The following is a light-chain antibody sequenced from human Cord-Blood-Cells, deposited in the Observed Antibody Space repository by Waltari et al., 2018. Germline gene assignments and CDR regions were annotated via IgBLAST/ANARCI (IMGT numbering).Light chain of an antibody. V-gene: IGKV3-15*01. J-gene: IGKJ2*01. Sequence: EIVMTQSPATLSVSPGERATLSCRASQSVSSNLAWYQQKPGQPPRLLTYGSSTRATGITARFSGSGSGTEFTLTISSLQSEDFAVYFCQQYKNWPPYTFGQGTKLEIK. CDR2: GSS. CDR3: QQYKNWPPYT. CDR1: QSVSSN.